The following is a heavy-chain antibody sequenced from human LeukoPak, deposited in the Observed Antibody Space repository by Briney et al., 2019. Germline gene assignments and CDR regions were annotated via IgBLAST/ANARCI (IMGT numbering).Heavy chain of an antibody. CDR1: GLSFSSFA. CDR3: ARASWVSSTDAVR. V-gene: IGHV3-23*01. CDR2: IRGNGGT. J-gene: IGHJ4*02. Sequence: PGGSLRLSCAASGLSFSSFAMSWVRQGPARGLEWVSSIRGNGGTFYADSVKGRFTLYSDSSRNTVYFQLNNLRVEDTAIYYCARASWVSSTDAVRWGQGTLVTVSS. D-gene: IGHD3-16*01.